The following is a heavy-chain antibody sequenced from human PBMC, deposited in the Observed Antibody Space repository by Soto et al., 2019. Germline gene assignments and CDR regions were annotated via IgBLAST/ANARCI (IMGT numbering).Heavy chain of an antibody. Sequence: SETLSLTCTVSGVSISNSSYYWGWIRRPPGKGLEWIGTIYYSGITYYNPSLKSRVTISVDTPKNQFSLKLTSVTAADTVVYYCARVVPANYYYAMDVWGQGTTVTVSS. CDR1: GVSISNSSYY. D-gene: IGHD2-15*01. CDR3: ARVVPANYYYAMDV. V-gene: IGHV4-39*01. J-gene: IGHJ6*02. CDR2: IYYSGIT.